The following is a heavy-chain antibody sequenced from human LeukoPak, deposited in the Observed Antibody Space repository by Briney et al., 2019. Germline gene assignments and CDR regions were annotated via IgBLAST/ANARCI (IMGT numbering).Heavy chain of an antibody. CDR1: GYSISSGYY. V-gene: IGHV4-38-2*01. Sequence: SETLSLTCAVSGYSISSGYYWGWIRQPPGKGLEWIGSIYHSGSTYYNPSLKSRVTISVDTSKNQFSLKLSSVTAADTAVYYCAKRGYFDYWGQGTLVTVSS. CDR3: AKRGYFDY. J-gene: IGHJ4*02. CDR2: IYHSGST. D-gene: IGHD3-16*01.